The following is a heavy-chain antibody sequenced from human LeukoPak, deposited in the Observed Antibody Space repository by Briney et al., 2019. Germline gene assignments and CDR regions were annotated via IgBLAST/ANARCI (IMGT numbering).Heavy chain of an antibody. D-gene: IGHD1-26*01. CDR1: GGSISSSSYY. V-gene: IGHV4-39*07. CDR3: ARWGGKWELLRYAFDI. J-gene: IGHJ3*02. Sequence: SETLSLTCTVSGGSISSSSYYWGWIRQPPGKGLEWIGSIYYSGSTYYNPSLKSRVTISVDTSKNQFSLKLSSVTAADTAVYYCARWGGKWELLRYAFDIWGQGTMVTVSS. CDR2: IYYSGST.